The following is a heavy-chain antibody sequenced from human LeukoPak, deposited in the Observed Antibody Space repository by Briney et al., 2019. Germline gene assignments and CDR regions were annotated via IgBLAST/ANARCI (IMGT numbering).Heavy chain of an antibody. Sequence: SETLSLTCTVSGYSISSAYYRGWIRQPPGTGLEWIGSTYHSGSTYYHPSLKSRVTISVDTSKNQFSVNLSSVTAADTAVYYCARDFGYNWKANWFDPWGQGTLVTVS. CDR3: ARDFGYNWKANWFDP. D-gene: IGHD1-1*01. CDR1: GYSISSAYY. V-gene: IGHV4-38-2*02. CDR2: TYHSGST. J-gene: IGHJ5*02.